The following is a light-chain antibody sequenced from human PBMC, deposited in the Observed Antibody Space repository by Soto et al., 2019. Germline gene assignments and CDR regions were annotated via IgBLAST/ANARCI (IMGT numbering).Light chain of an antibody. J-gene: IGKJ4*01. CDR2: GAA. V-gene: IGKV3-15*01. CDR1: QSLSSN. Sequence: EIVMTQSPATLSLSPGERATLSCRASQSLSSNFACYKQKHRQEPRLLIYGAATRSTGIPARCSGSGSGTSDILTTISLQSEDFAVYYCHQYNSWPPITFGGGTNVEIK. CDR3: HQYNSWPPIT.